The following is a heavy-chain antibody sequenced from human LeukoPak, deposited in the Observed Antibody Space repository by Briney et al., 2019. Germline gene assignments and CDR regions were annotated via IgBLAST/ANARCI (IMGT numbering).Heavy chain of an antibody. CDR2: IYYSGST. D-gene: IGHD5-18*01. CDR3: ARDGGTAMVIAPFDY. CDR1: GGSISSYY. J-gene: IGHJ4*02. Sequence: PSETLSLTCTVSGGSISSYYWSWIRQPPGKGLEWIGYIYYSGSTNYNPFLKSRVTMSVDTSKNQFSLKLSSVTAADTAVYYCARDGGTAMVIAPFDYWGQGTLVTVSS. V-gene: IGHV4-59*12.